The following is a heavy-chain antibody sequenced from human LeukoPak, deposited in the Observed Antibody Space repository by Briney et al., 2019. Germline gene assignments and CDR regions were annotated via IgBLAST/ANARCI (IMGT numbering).Heavy chain of an antibody. V-gene: IGHV5-51*01. CDR3: GRLDSYYGMDV. CDR2: IYPADSDT. CDR1: GYSFTSYW. J-gene: IGHJ6*04. Sequence: GESLKIPCKGSGYSFTSYWIGWVLQMPARGLEWMGIIYPADSDTRYSPSFQGQVTISADKSISTAYLQWSSLKASDTAMYYCGRLDSYYGMDVWGKGTTVTVSS.